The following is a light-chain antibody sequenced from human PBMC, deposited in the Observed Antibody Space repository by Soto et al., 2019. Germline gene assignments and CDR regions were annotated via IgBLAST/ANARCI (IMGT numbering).Light chain of an antibody. CDR3: QQYNNWPRT. CDR2: GAS. J-gene: IGKJ1*01. Sequence: EIVLTQSPATLSLFPGERATISCLASQSVRSYLLWYQQKPGQAPRLLISGASTRATGIPARFSGSGSGTEFTLTISSLQSEDFAVYYCQQYNNWPRTFGQGTKVDIK. CDR1: QSVRSY. V-gene: IGKV3-15*01.